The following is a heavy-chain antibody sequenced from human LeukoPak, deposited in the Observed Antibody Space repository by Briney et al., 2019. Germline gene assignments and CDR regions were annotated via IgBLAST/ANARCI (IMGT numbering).Heavy chain of an antibody. Sequence: SVTVSFTASGGTFSIYAISWVRQAPGQGVEWMGGIIPIFGTANYTQKFQGRVTITADESTSTAYMELSSLRSEDTAVYYCASPKRAKYDSSGPPHGYFDYWGQGTLVTVSS. J-gene: IGHJ4*02. CDR1: GGTFSIYA. CDR3: ASPKRAKYDSSGPPHGYFDY. CDR2: IIPIFGTA. V-gene: IGHV1-69*13. D-gene: IGHD3-22*01.